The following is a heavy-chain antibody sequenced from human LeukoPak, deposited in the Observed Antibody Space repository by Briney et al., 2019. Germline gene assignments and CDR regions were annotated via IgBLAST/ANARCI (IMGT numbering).Heavy chain of an antibody. V-gene: IGHV4-4*07. CDR1: GGSISSNY. CDR2: IYTSGST. CDR3: ARDSGGTVTRSFDY. Sequence: SETLSLTCNVSGGSISSNYWSWIRQPPGKGLEWIGRIYTSGSTNYNPSPKSRVTMSVDTSKNQFSLKLSSVTAADTAVYYCARDSGGTVTRSFDYWGQGTLVTVSS. D-gene: IGHD4-17*01. J-gene: IGHJ4*02.